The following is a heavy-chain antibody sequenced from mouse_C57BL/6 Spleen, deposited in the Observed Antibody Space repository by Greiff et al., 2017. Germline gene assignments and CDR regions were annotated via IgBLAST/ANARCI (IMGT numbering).Heavy chain of an antibody. CDR2: IYPRSGNT. CDR3: ASSDYGSSYFDV. J-gene: IGHJ1*03. CDR1: GYTFTSYG. Sequence: QVQLQQSGAELARPGASVKLSCKASGYTFTSYGISWVKQRTGQGLEWIGEIYPRSGNTYYNEKFKGKATLTADKSSSTAYMELRSLTSEDSAVYFCASSDYGSSYFDVWGTGTTVTVSS. D-gene: IGHD1-1*01. V-gene: IGHV1-81*01.